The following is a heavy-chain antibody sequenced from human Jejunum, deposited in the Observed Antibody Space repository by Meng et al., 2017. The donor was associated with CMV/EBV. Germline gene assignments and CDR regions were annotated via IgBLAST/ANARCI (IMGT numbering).Heavy chain of an antibody. D-gene: IGHD3-3*01. CDR1: GYTFTGNY. V-gene: IGHV1-2*02. CDR3: ARDLRFLGRCYGMDV. CDR2: INPDSGGT. J-gene: IGHJ6*02. Sequence: GYTFTGNYIPWVRQAPGQGLEWMGWINPDSGGTNYAQKFPGRVTMTWDTSINTAYMELGRLTSDDTAVYYCARDLRFLGRCYGMDVWGQGTTVTVSS.